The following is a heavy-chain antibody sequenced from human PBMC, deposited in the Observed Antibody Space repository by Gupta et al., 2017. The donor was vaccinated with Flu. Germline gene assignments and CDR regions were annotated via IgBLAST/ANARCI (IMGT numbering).Heavy chain of an antibody. V-gene: IGHV3-33*01. Sequence: QVQLVESGGGVVQPGRSLRLSCAASGFTFSSYGMHWVRQAPGKGLEWVAVIWYDGSNKYYADSVKGRFTISRDNSKNTLYLQMNSLRAEDTAVYYCARLSRIANANYFDYWGQGTLVTVSS. J-gene: IGHJ4*02. D-gene: IGHD2-8*01. CDR3: ARLSRIANANYFDY. CDR2: IWYDGSNK. CDR1: GFTFSSYG.